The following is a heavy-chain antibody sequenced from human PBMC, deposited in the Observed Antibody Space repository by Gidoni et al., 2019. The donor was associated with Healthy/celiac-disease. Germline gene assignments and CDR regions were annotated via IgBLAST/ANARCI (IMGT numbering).Heavy chain of an antibody. CDR3: ARGRLSIAARPSGWFDP. Sequence: QVQLQQWGAGLLKPSETLSLTCAAYGGSFSAYYWRWIRQPPGKGLEWIGEINHSGSTNPNPSLKSRVTISVDTSKNQFSLKLSSVTAADTAVYYCARGRLSIAARPSGWFDPWGRGTLVTVSS. J-gene: IGHJ5*02. D-gene: IGHD6-6*01. CDR1: GGSFSAYY. V-gene: IGHV4-34*01. CDR2: INHSGST.